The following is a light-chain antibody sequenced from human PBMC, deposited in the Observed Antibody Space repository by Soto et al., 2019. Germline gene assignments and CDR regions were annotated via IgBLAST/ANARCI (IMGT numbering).Light chain of an antibody. V-gene: IGLV2-14*01. Sequence: QSVLTPPASVSGSPGQSITISCTGTSSDVGGYNYVSWYQQHPGKAPKLMIYEVSNQPSGVSNRFSGSKSGNTASLTISGLQAEDEADYYCSSYTSSSTVVFGGGTKLTVL. CDR1: SSDVGGYNY. CDR2: EVS. CDR3: SSYTSSSTVV. J-gene: IGLJ2*01.